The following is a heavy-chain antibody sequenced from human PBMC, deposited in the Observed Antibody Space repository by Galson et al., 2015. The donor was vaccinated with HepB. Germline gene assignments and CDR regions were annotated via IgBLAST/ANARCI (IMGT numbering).Heavy chain of an antibody. D-gene: IGHD3-22*01. CDR3: ARESGPLRNYYDSSGRDAFDI. CDR1: GFTFSSYS. Sequence: SLRLSCAASGFTFSSYSMNWVRQAPGKGLEWVSSISSSSSYIYYADSVKGRFTISRDNAKNSLYLQMNSLRAEDTAVYYCARESGPLRNYYDSSGRDAFDIWGQGTMVTVSS. J-gene: IGHJ3*02. CDR2: ISSSSSYI. V-gene: IGHV3-21*01.